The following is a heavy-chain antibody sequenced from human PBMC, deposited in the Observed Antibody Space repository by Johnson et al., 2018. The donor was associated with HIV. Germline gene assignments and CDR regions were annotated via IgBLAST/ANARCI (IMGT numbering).Heavy chain of an antibody. CDR1: GFTFSSYG. J-gene: IGHJ3*02. V-gene: IGHV3-30*18. Sequence: QMLLVESGGGVVQPGRSLRLSCAASGFTFSSYGMHWVRQAPGKGLEWVAVISYDGSNKYYADSVKGRFTISRDNSKNTLYLQMNSLRAEDTAVYYCAKERVTWSSRGDAFDIWGQGTMVTVSS. CDR2: ISYDGSNK. CDR3: AKERVTWSSRGDAFDI. D-gene: IGHD5-18*01.